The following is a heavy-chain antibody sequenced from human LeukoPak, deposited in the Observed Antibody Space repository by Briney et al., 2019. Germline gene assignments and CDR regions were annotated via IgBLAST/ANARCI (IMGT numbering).Heavy chain of an antibody. CDR2: IYHGGST. CDR3: ARVAAARTFDY. J-gene: IGHJ4*02. Sequence: PSGTLSLTCAVSGDSISSSNWWSWVRQPPGKGLEWIGEIYHGGSTNCNPSLKSRVIISLDKSKNQFSLNLSSVTAADTAVYYCARVAAARTFDYWGQGTLVTVSS. D-gene: IGHD6-13*01. CDR1: GDSISSSNW. V-gene: IGHV4-4*02.